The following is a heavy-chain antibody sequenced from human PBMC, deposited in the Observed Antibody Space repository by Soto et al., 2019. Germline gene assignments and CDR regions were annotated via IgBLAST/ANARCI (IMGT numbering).Heavy chain of an antibody. CDR1: GFTFSSYE. Sequence: GGSLRLSCAASGFTFSSYEMNWVRQAPGKGLEWVSYISSSGSTIYYADSVKGRFTISRDNAKNSLYLQMNSLRAEDTAVYYCARLGSFTAFDIWGQGTMVTVSS. CDR3: ARLGSFTAFDI. D-gene: IGHD7-27*01. CDR2: ISSSGSTI. V-gene: IGHV3-48*03. J-gene: IGHJ3*02.